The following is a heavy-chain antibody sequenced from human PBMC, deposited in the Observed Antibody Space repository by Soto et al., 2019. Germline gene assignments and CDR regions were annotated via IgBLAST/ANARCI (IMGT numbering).Heavy chain of an antibody. Sequence: VQLVESGGGLVQPGGSLRLSCAASGFTLSDHYMDWVRQAPGKGLEWVGRSRNKANSYTTEYAASVKGRFTISRDDSKSSLYLQMNSLKTGGTAVYYCARGGIRVAPPTWGQGTLVTVSS. CDR3: ARGGIRVAPPT. V-gene: IGHV3-72*01. CDR2: SRNKANSYTT. CDR1: GFTLSDHY. D-gene: IGHD3-16*01. J-gene: IGHJ4*02.